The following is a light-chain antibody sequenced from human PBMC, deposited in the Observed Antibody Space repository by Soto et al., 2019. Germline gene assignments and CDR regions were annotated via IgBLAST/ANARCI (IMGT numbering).Light chain of an antibody. V-gene: IGKV3-11*01. J-gene: IGKJ5*01. CDR3: QQLSNWPPIT. CDR1: QSVSSY. CDR2: DAS. Sequence: EIVLTQSPATLSLSPGERATLSCRASQSVSSYLAWYQQKPGQAPSLLIYDASNRATGIPARFSGSGCGTDFTLTISSLEPEDFAVYYCQQLSNWPPITFGQGTRLEIK.